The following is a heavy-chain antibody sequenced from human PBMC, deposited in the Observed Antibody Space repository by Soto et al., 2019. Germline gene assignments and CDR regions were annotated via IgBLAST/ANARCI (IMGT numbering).Heavy chain of an antibody. J-gene: IGHJ5*02. Sequence: PSETLSLTCTVSGGSISSYYWSWIRQPPGKGLEWIGYIYYSGSTNYNPSLKSRVTISVDTSKNQFSLKLSSVTAADTAVYYCAGGRDFRFDPWGQGTLVTVSS. CDR2: IYYSGST. CDR1: GGSISSYY. CDR3: AGGRDFRFDP. V-gene: IGHV4-59*01.